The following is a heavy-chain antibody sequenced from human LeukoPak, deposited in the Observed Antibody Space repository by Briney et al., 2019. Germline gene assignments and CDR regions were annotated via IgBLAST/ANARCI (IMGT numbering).Heavy chain of an antibody. CDR1: GGSFSGYY. CDR2: INHSGST. D-gene: IGHD2-15*01. J-gene: IGHJ4*02. V-gene: IGHV4-34*01. CDR3: ARGAPIVVVVAATRRDFDY. Sequence: PSETPSLTCAVYGGSFSGYYWSWIRQPPGKGLEWIGEINHSGSTNYNPSLKSRVTIAADTSKNQFSLKLSSVTAADTAVYYCARGAPIVVVVAATRRDFDYWGQGTLVTVSS.